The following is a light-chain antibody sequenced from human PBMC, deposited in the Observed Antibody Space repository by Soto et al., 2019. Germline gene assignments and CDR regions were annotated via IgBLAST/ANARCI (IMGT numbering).Light chain of an antibody. J-gene: IGKJ1*01. Sequence: DIQMTPSPSTLSASVGDRVTITCRASQSISSWLAWYQQKQGKAAKXLIYDASSLESGVPSRFSGSGSGTEFTITISSLQPDDFETXYCQQYNSYPWTFGQGTKVDI. CDR3: QQYNSYPWT. CDR2: DAS. V-gene: IGKV1-5*01. CDR1: QSISSW.